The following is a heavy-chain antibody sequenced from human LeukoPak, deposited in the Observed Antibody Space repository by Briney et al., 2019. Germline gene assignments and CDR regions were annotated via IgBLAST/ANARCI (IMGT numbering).Heavy chain of an antibody. CDR2: ISGSGGST. CDR3: AKGSGSSWPIGWFDP. CDR1: GFTVSSNS. V-gene: IGHV3-23*01. J-gene: IGHJ5*02. Sequence: GGSLRLSCTVSGFTVSSNSMSWVRQAPGKGLEWVSAISGSGGSTYYADSVKGRFTISRDNSKNTLYLQMNSLRAEDTAVYYCAKGSGSSWPIGWFDPWGQGTLVTVSS. D-gene: IGHD6-13*01.